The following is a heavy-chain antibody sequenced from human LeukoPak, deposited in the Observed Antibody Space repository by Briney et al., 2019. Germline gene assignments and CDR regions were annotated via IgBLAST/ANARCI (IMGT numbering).Heavy chain of an antibody. Sequence: PGGSLRLSCAASGFTFSRYWMSWVRRAPGKGLEWVANIKRDGSENYNVDSVKGRFTISRDNAKNSLYLQMNSLRAEDTAVYYCARGEAAVAGYYFDYWGQGTLVTVSS. CDR3: ARGEAAVAGYYFDY. V-gene: IGHV3-7*01. CDR2: IKRDGSEN. D-gene: IGHD6-19*01. CDR1: GFTFSRYW. J-gene: IGHJ4*02.